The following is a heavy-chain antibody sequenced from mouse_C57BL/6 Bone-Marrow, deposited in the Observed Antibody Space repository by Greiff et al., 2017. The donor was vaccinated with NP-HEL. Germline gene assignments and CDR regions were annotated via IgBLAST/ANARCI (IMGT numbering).Heavy chain of an antibody. D-gene: IGHD1-1*01. CDR1: GYTFTSYW. J-gene: IGHJ2*01. V-gene: IGHV1-64*01. Sequence: VQLLQPGAELVKPGASVKLSCTASGYTFTSYWMHWVKQRPGQGLEWIGMIHPNSGSTNYNEKFKSKATLTVDKSSSTAYMQLSSLTSEDSAVYYCARRGGFTTVVASFDYWGQGTTLTVSS. CDR2: IHPNSGST. CDR3: ARRGGFTTVVASFDY.